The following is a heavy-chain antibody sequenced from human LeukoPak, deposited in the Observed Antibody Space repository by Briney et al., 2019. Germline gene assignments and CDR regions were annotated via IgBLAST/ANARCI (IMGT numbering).Heavy chain of an antibody. Sequence: PGGSLILSCAASGFTFSSYSMNWVRQAPGKGLEWVSSISSSSSYIYYADSVKGRFTISRDNAKNSLYLQMNSLRAEDTAVFYCATNDYGASDYWGQGTLVTVSS. CDR1: GFTFSSYS. CDR2: ISSSSSYI. J-gene: IGHJ4*02. D-gene: IGHD4-17*01. CDR3: ATNDYGASDY. V-gene: IGHV3-21*01.